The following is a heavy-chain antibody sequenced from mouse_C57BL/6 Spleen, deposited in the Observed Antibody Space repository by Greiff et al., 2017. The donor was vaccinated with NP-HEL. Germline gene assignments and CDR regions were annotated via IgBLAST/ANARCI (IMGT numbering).Heavy chain of an antibody. Sequence: EVNLVESGPGMVKPSQSLSLTCTVTGYSITSGYDWHWIRHFPGNKLEWMGYISYSGSTNYNPSLKSRISITHDTSKNHFFLKLNSVTTEDTATYYCARDHYDYGLDYWGQGTTLTVSS. D-gene: IGHD2-4*01. CDR1: GYSITSGYD. V-gene: IGHV3-1*01. CDR3: ARDHYDYGLDY. J-gene: IGHJ2*01. CDR2: ISYSGST.